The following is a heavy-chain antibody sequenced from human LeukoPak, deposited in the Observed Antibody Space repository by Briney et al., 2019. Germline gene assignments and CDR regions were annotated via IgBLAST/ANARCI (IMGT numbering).Heavy chain of an antibody. CDR2: IIPIFGTA. CDR1: GGTFSSYA. D-gene: IGHD2-2*01. Sequence: ASVKVSCKASGGTFSSYAISWVRQAPGQGLEWMGGIIPIFGTANYAQKFQGRVTITADESTSTAYMELSSLRSEDTAVYYCAREAGIVVVSFYGMDVWGQGTTVTVSS. CDR3: AREAGIVVVSFYGMDV. J-gene: IGHJ6*02. V-gene: IGHV1-69*13.